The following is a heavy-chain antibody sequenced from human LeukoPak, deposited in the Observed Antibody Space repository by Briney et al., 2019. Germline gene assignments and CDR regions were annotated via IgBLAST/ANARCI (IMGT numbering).Heavy chain of an antibody. D-gene: IGHD3-3*01. CDR2: ICAYNGNT. CDR3: ARDLTTGYDFWSGYYTDYYYMDV. J-gene: IGHJ6*03. V-gene: IGHV1-18*01. CDR1: GYTFTSYG. Sequence: ASVKVSCKASGYTFTSYGISWVRQAPGQGLEWMGWICAYNGNTNYAQKLQGRVTMTTDTSTSTAYMELRSLRSDDTAVYYCARDLTTGYDFWSGYYTDYYYMDVWGKGTTVTVSS.